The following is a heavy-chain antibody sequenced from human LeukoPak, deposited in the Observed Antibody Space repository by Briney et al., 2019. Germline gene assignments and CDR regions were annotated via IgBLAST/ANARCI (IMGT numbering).Heavy chain of an antibody. CDR1: GFTFSNYG. D-gene: IGHD6-19*01. Sequence: PGGSLRLSCAASGFTFSNYGMHWVRQAPGKGLEWVSFITGDGGGTYYADSVKGRFTISRDNSKHSLYLLMNSLRTEDTAFYYCARDKETSGWLNWGQGTLVTVSS. V-gene: IGHV3-43*02. CDR3: ARDKETSGWLN. J-gene: IGHJ4*02. CDR2: ITGDGGGT.